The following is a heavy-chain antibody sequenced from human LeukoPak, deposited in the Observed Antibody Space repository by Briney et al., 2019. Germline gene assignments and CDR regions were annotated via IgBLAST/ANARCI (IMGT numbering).Heavy chain of an antibody. J-gene: IGHJ4*02. CDR3: ARDGYSSTYYSFDF. CDR2: ISNIANHL. Sequence: PGGSLRLSCAASEFTFSSYTMNWVRQAPGKGLEWVSSISNIANHLYYADSVKGRFTISRDNAKNSLYLQMNRLTAEDTAVYYCARDGYSSTYYSFDFWGQGALVAVSS. CDR1: EFTFSSYT. D-gene: IGHD6-13*01. V-gene: IGHV3-21*01.